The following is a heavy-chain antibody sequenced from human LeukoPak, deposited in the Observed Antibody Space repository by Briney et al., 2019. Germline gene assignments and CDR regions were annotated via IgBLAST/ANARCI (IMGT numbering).Heavy chain of an antibody. V-gene: IGHV4-39*07. D-gene: IGHD3-10*01. Sequence: SETLSLTCAVSGGSISSSNYYWGWIRQPPGKGLEWIGSIYYTGSTFYNPSLKSRVTISVDTSKNQFSLKLSSVTAADTAVYYCARDPAYYYGSGIWWGQGILVTVSS. CDR1: GGSISSSNYY. CDR2: IYYTGST. J-gene: IGHJ4*02. CDR3: ARDPAYYYGSGIW.